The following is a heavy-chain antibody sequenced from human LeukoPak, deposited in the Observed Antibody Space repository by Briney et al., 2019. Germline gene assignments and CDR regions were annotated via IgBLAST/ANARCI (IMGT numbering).Heavy chain of an antibody. CDR3: ARDRDGSSGDY. J-gene: IGHJ4*02. CDR2: INPSGGST. CDR1: GYTFTSYD. Sequence: ASVKVSCKASGYTFTSYDINWVRQATGQGLEWMGIINPSGGSTSYAQKFQGRVTMTRDTSTSTVYMELSSLRSEDTAVYYCARDRDGSSGDYWGQGTLVTVSS. V-gene: IGHV1-46*01. D-gene: IGHD6-6*01.